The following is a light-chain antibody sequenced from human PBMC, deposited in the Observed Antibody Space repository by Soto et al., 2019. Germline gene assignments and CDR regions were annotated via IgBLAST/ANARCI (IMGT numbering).Light chain of an antibody. CDR1: TSNIGGNY. CDR2: GDN. CDR3: QSYDISLHNYV. Sequence: QSVLNQPPSASGTPGQRVTISCSGSTSNIGGNYVFWYQHLPGTAPKLLIYGDNNRPSGVPDRFSGSKSGTSASLAITRLQAEDEADYYCQSYDISLHNYVFGTGTKVTVL. V-gene: IGLV1-40*01. J-gene: IGLJ1*01.